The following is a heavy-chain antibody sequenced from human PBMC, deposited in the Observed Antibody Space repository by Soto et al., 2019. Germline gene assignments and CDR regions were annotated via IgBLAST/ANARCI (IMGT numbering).Heavy chain of an antibody. CDR2: INHSGST. Sequence: SETLSLTCAVYGGSFSGYYWSWIRQPPGKGLEWIGEINHSGSTNYNPSLKSRVTISVDTSKNQFSLKLSSVTAADTAVYYCARSAYYFDYWGQGTLGTVSS. CDR3: ARSAYYFDY. CDR1: GGSFSGYY. J-gene: IGHJ4*02. V-gene: IGHV4-34*01.